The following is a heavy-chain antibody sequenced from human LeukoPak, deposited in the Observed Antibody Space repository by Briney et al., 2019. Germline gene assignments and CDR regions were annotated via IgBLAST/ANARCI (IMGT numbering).Heavy chain of an antibody. CDR1: GGSVSSGSYY. D-gene: IGHD3-9*01. J-gene: IGHJ6*04. CDR3: ARDPLRYFDWLYGMDV. Sequence: SETLSLTCTVSGGSVSSGSYYWSWIRQPPGKGLEWIGYIYYSGSTNYNPSLKSRVTISVDTSKNQFSLKLSSVTAADTAVYYCARDPLRYFDWLYGMDVWGKGTTATVSS. CDR2: IYYSGST. V-gene: IGHV4-61*01.